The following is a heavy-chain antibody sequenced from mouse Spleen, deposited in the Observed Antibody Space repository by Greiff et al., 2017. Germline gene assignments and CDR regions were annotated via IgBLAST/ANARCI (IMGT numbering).Heavy chain of an antibody. CDR1: GFTFSSYG. Sequence: EVKLVESGGGLVKPGGSLKLSCAASGFTFSSYGMSWVRQTPEKRLEWVATISGGGSYTHYPDRLKGRATISRDNAKNNLDLQMSSLRTEDTALYYCARHGNCGEPWFAYWGQGTLVTVSA. CDR2: ISGGGSYT. J-gene: IGHJ3*01. D-gene: IGHD2-1*01. V-gene: IGHV5-9-2*01. CDR3: ARHGNCGEPWFAY.